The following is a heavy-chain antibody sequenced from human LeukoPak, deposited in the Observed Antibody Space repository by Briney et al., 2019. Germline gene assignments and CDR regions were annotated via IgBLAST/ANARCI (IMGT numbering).Heavy chain of an antibody. CDR3: GRNRYDSSGYYVGFDY. J-gene: IGHJ4*02. CDR1: GFTFSSYW. V-gene: IGHV3-7*04. D-gene: IGHD3-22*01. Sequence: GGSLRLSCAASGFTFSSYWMSWVRQAPGKGLEWVANIKQDGSGKYYVDSVKGRFTISRDNAKNSLSLQMNSLRAEDTAVYYCGRNRYDSSGYYVGFDYWGQGTLVTVSS. CDR2: IKQDGSGK.